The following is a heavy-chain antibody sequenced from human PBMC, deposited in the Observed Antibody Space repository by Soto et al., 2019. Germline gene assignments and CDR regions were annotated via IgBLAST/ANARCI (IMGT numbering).Heavy chain of an antibody. V-gene: IGHV4-39*01. Sequence: SETLSLTCTVSGGSISSSSYYWGWIRQPPGKGLEWIGNIYYSGSAYYNPSLKSRVTISVDTSKNQFSLKLTSVTAADTAVYSCAVTGLWVLWHFDYWGQGTLVTVSS. CDR3: AVTGLWVLWHFDY. CDR2: IYYSGSA. CDR1: GGSISSSSYY. D-gene: IGHD5-12*01. J-gene: IGHJ4*02.